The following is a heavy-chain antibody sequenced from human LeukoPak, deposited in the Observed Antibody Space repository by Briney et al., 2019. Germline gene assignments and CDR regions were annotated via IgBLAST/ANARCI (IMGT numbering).Heavy chain of an antibody. CDR1: GYSFTGYA. D-gene: IGHD6-13*01. CDR3: ARALSIAAAAGGY. V-gene: IGHV7-4-1*02. J-gene: IGHJ4*02. Sequence: ASVKVSCKASGYSFTGYAMNWVRQAPGQGLEWMGWINTNTGNPTYAQGFTGRFVFSLDTSVTTAYLQISSLKTEDTAVYYCARALSIAAAAGGYWGQGTLVTVSS. CDR2: INTNTGNP.